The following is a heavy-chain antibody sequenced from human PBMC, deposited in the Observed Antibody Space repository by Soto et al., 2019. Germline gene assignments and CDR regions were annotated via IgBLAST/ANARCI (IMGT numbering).Heavy chain of an antibody. Sequence: GGSLRLSCAASGFTFSDYYMSWIRQAPGKGLEWVSVIYSGGSTYYADSVKGRFTISRDNSKNTLYLQMNSLRAEDTAVYYCARMGWELPFDYWGQGTLVTVSS. J-gene: IGHJ4*02. CDR2: IYSGGST. CDR3: ARMGWELPFDY. D-gene: IGHD1-26*01. V-gene: IGHV3-53*01. CDR1: GFTFSDYY.